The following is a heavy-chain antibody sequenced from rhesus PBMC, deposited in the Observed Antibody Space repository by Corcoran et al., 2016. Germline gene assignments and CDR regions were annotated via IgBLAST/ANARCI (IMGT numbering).Heavy chain of an antibody. J-gene: IGHJ4*01. CDR1: GGSFSSYW. CDR3: ARPNYDSGYYTPYFDY. D-gene: IGHD3-28*01. Sequence: QVQLQESGPGLVKPSETLSLTCAVSGGSFSSYWWSWIRQPPGKGLEWIGEINGNSGSTNYNPSLKSRVTSSKDASKNQFSLKLSSVTAADTAVYYCARPNYDSGYYTPYFDYWGQGVLVTVSS. CDR2: INGNSGST. V-gene: IGHV4-80*01.